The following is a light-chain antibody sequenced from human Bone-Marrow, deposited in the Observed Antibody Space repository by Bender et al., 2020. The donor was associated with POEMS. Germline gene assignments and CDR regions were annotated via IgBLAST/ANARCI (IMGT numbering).Light chain of an antibody. Sequence: QSVLTQPPSASGTPGQRVIISCSGSSSNIVTNPVNWYQHLPGTAPKVLIYNTNQRPSGVPDRFSGSKSGTSASLAISALQSEDEGDYYCATWHDSVNGWVFGGGTKLAVL. V-gene: IGLV1-44*01. CDR2: NTN. CDR3: ATWHDSVNGWV. J-gene: IGLJ3*02. CDR1: SSNIVTNP.